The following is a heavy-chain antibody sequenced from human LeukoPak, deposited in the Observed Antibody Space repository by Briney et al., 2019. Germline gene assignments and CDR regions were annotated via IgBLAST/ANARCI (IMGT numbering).Heavy chain of an antibody. CDR2: VTGGGGTT. CDR3: AKVWQGGGTYYTGGGLDS. D-gene: IGHD1-26*01. V-gene: IGHV3-23*01. Sequence: GGSLRLSCAASGLTFSSYAMSWVRQAPGKGRVWVSRVTGGGGTTYYADSVRGRFTISRDNSKNTLYLQINSLRDEDTAVYYCAKVWQGGGTYYTGGGLDSWGQGTLVTVSS. J-gene: IGHJ4*02. CDR1: GLTFSSYA.